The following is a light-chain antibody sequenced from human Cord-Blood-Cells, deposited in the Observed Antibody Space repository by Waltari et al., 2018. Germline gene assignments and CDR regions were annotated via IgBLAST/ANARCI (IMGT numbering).Light chain of an antibody. V-gene: IGKV1-33*01. Sequence: DIQMTQSPSSLSASVGDRVTTTCQASQDISNYLNWYQQKPGKAPKLLIYDASKLETGVPSMFSGSGSGTDFTFTISSLQPEDIATYYCQQYDNLPFTFGPGTKVDIK. CDR1: QDISNY. CDR3: QQYDNLPFT. CDR2: DAS. J-gene: IGKJ3*01.